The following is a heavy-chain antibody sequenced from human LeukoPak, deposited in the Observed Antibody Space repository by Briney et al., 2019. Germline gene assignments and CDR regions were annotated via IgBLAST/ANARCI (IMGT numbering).Heavy chain of an antibody. CDR2: IYSGGST. J-gene: IGHJ4*02. Sequence: GGSLRLSCAASGFTVSSNYMSWVRQAPGKGPEWVSVIYSGGSTYYADSVKGRFTISRDNSKNTLYLQMNSLRAEDTAVYYCARSYSGSYCFDYWGQGTLVAVSS. V-gene: IGHV3-66*01. D-gene: IGHD1-26*01. CDR1: GFTVSSNY. CDR3: ARSYSGSYCFDY.